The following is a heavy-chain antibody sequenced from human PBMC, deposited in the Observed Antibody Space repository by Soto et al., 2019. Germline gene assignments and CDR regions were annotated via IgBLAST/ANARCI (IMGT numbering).Heavy chain of an antibody. CDR1: GGSIASGGYF. D-gene: IGHD3-9*01. J-gene: IGHJ6*01. Sequence: PSETLSLTCTVSGGSIASGGYFWSWIRQHPGKGLEWIGNIYFSGRAYYNPSLESRVAISVDTSRNQFTLKVTSVTAADTAMYYCARFAEDGNPKVHAWYCFDFRGQGTTGTVFS. CDR2: IYFSGRA. CDR3: ARFAEDGNPKVHAWYCFDF. V-gene: IGHV4-31*03.